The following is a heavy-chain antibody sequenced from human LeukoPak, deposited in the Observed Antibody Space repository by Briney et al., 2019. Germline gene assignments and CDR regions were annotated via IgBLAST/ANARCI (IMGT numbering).Heavy chain of an antibody. V-gene: IGHV3-15*01. J-gene: IGHJ4*02. CDR2: IKSKTDGGTI. Sequence: GGSLRLSCAASGFTFSDAWMSWVRQAPGKRLEWVGRIKSKTDGGTIDYAAPVKGRFTISRDDSKNTLYLQMNSLKSEDTAVYYCSSLAMIRGVMPFDYWGQGTLVTVSS. CDR3: SSLAMIRGVMPFDY. D-gene: IGHD3-10*01. CDR1: GFTFSDAW.